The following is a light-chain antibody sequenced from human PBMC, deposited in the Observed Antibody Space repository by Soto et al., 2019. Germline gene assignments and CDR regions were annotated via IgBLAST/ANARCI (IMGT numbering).Light chain of an antibody. CDR1: QSVSSSF. Sequence: IVLTQSPGTLSLSPGERATLSCRATQSVSSSFLAWYQQRPGQAPRLLIFGASNSATGIPDRFSGSGSGTDFSLTISRLEPEDCAVYYCQQYGNSITFGGGTKVDIK. V-gene: IGKV3-20*01. J-gene: IGKJ4*01. CDR2: GAS. CDR3: QQYGNSIT.